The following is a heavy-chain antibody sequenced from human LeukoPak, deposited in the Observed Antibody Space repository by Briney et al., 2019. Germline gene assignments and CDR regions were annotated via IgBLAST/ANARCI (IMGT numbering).Heavy chain of an antibody. D-gene: IGHD5-12*01. CDR1: GYTFTSYY. J-gene: IGHJ6*03. Sequence: ASVKVSCKASGYTFTSYYMHWVRQAPGQGLEWMGIINPSGGSTSYAQKFQGRVTMTRDMSTSTVYMELSSLRSEDTAVYYCGRGARPPHYYYYMDVWGKGTKVTVSS. CDR2: INPSGGST. V-gene: IGHV1-46*01. CDR3: GRGARPPHYYYYMDV.